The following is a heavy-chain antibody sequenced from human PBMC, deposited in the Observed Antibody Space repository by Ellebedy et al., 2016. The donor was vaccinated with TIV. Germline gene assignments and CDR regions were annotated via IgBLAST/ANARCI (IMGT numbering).Heavy chain of an antibody. CDR1: GGTFTNYA. V-gene: IGHV1-69*13. CDR2: IVPMSGTA. D-gene: IGHD2-21*02. Sequence: AASVKVSCKASGGTFTNYAISWARQAPGHGLEWMGGIVPMSGTADYAQSFQGRVTITADESTRAAYMELGSLRSEDTAVYYCARAYCGDDCYLYFYGLDLWGQGTAVTVTS. CDR3: ARAYCGDDCYLYFYGLDL. J-gene: IGHJ6*02.